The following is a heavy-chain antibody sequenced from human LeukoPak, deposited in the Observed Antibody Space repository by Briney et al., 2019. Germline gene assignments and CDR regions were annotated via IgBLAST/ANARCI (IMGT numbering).Heavy chain of an antibody. CDR2: IIPIFGTA. CDR1: GCTFSSYA. V-gene: IGHV1-69*05. J-gene: IGHJ4*02. Sequence: SVALSFKASGCTFSSYAISWVRQAPAQGLELMGMIIPIFGTANYAQKFQGRVTITTDESTSTAYMELSSLRSEDTAVYYCARGRSGGSPHFDYWGQGTLVTVSS. CDR3: ARGRSGGSPHFDY. D-gene: IGHD2-15*01.